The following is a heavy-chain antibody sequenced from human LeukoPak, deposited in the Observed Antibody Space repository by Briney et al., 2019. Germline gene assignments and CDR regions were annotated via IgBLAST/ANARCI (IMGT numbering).Heavy chain of an antibody. Sequence: GGSLRLSCAASGFTFSSYGMHWVRQAPGKGLEWVAFIRYDGSNKYYADSVKGRFTISRDNSKNTLYLQMNSLRAEDTAVYYCAKDRRITMIVVVITNLYMDVWGKGTTVTISS. J-gene: IGHJ6*03. CDR3: AKDRRITMIVVVITNLYMDV. V-gene: IGHV3-30*02. CDR1: GFTFSSYG. D-gene: IGHD3-22*01. CDR2: IRYDGSNK.